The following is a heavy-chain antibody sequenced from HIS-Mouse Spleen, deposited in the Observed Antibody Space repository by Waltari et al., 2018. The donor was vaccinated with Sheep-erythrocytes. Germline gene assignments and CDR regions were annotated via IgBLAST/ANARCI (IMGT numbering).Heavy chain of an antibody. CDR3: ARVSVAARFDY. CDR1: GGSISSSSYY. D-gene: IGHD6-6*01. J-gene: IGHJ4*02. CDR2: IYYSGST. Sequence: QLQLQESGPGLVKPSETLSLTCTVPGGSISSSSYYWGWIRQPPGKGLELIGSIYYSGSTYSNPSLKSRVTISVDTSKNQFSLKLSSVTAADTAVYYCARVSVAARFDYWGQGTLVTVSS. V-gene: IGHV4-39*07.